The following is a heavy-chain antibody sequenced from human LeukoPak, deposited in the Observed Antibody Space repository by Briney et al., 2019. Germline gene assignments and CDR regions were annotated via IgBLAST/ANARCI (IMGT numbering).Heavy chain of an antibody. CDR2: IYHAGTT. CDR3: ARDMSYAFDY. CDR1: GASISSSNW. Sequence: SETLSLTCAVSGASISSSNWWSWARQPPGKGLEWIGEIYHAGTTNYNPSLKSRITISVDNSRSQFSLKLSSVTAADTAVYYCARDMSYAFDYWGQGTLVTVSS. J-gene: IGHJ4*02. D-gene: IGHD1-26*01. V-gene: IGHV4-4*02.